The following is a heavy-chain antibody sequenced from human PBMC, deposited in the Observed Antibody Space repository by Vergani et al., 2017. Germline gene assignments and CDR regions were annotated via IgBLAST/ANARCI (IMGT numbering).Heavy chain of an antibody. CDR1: GGSISSGGYY. CDR3: ARGTYYYGSGSYDSAIDY. V-gene: IGHV4-31*03. J-gene: IGHJ4*02. D-gene: IGHD3-10*01. Sequence: QVQLQESGPGLVKPSQTLSLTCTVSGGSISSGGYYWSWIRQHPGKGLEWIGYIYYSGSTYYNPSLKSRVTISVDTSKNQFSLKLSSVTAVDTAVYYCARGTYYYGSGSYDSAIDYWGQGTLVTVSS. CDR2: IYYSGST.